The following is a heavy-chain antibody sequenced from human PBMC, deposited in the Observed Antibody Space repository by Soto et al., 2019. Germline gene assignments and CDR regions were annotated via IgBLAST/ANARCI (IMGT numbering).Heavy chain of an antibody. CDR3: AHRGGTAVGLYDFAY. CDR1: WFSLSYTEVG. D-gene: IGHD6-13*01. V-gene: IGHV2-5*01. Sequence: GTAPKLRSEKQRVTQDCTFPWFSLSYTEVGVSWIRQPPGKALEWLALIYWHDDKRYSPSLKSRLTITKDTSKNQVVLTMTNMDPVDTATYYCAHRGGTAVGLYDFAYLGKGALVTVSP. CDR2: IYWHDDK. J-gene: IGHJ4*02.